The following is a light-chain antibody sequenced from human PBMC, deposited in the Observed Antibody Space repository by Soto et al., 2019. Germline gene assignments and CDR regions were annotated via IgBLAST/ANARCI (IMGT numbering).Light chain of an antibody. J-gene: IGKJ4*01. CDR1: QDICSA. V-gene: IGKV1-13*02. CDR2: DAS. Sequence: IQLTQSPSSLSASVGDRVTITCRAGQDICSALAWYQQRPGKAPKLLLYDASNLEAGVPSRFSGSGSGTDVTLTITSLRPEDFATYYCQQFNGFPRTFGGGTKVQIK. CDR3: QQFNGFPRT.